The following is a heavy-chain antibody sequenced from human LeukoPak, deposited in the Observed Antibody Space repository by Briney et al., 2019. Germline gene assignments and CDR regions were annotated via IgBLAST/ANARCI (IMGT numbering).Heavy chain of an antibody. D-gene: IGHD3-22*01. CDR3: ARVSGYCYDSSGTGWFDP. J-gene: IGHJ5*02. V-gene: IGHV4-61*02. Sequence: SETLSLTCTVSGGSISSGTYYWSWIRQPAGKGLEWIGRIYTSGSTNYNPSLKSRVTISVDTSKNQFSLKLSSVTAADTAVYYCARVSGYCYDSSGTGWFDPWGQGTLVTVSS. CDR1: GGSISSGTYY. CDR2: IYTSGST.